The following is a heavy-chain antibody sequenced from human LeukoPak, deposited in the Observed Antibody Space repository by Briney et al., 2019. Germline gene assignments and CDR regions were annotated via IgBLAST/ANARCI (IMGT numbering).Heavy chain of an antibody. CDR2: IYHSGST. CDR3: ARHRRGVHTYYDILTGYSTHDY. D-gene: IGHD3-9*01. J-gene: IGHJ4*02. CDR1: GYSISSGYY. V-gene: IGHV4-38-2*01. Sequence: SETLSLTCAVSGYSISSGYYWGWIRPPPGKGLEWIGSIYHSGSTYYNPSLKSRVTISVDTSKNQFSLKLSSVTARDTAVYYCARHRRGVHTYYDILTGYSTHDYWGQGTLVTVSS.